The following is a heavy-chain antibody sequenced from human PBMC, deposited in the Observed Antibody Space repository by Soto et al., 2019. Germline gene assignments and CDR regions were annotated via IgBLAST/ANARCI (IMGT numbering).Heavy chain of an antibody. D-gene: IGHD2-15*01. CDR2: MNPNSGNT. CDR3: ARAEGYCSGGSCYNWFDP. CDR1: GYTFTSYD. V-gene: IGHV1-8*01. Sequence: QVQLVQSGAEVKKPGASVKVSCKASGYTFTSYDINWVRQATGQGLEWMGWMNPNSGNTGYAQTFQGRVTMTRNTSISTAYMELSSLRSEDTAVYYCARAEGYCSGGSCYNWFDPWGQGTLVTVSS. J-gene: IGHJ5*02.